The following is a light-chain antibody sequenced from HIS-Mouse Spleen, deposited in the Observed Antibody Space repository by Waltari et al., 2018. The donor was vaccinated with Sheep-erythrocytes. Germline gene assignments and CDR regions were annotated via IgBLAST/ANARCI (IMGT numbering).Light chain of an antibody. CDR3: CSYAGSSTPWV. CDR2: EGS. J-gene: IGLJ3*02. V-gene: IGLV2-23*01. Sequence: QSALTQPASVSGSPGQSITISCTGTSSDVGSYNLVPWYQQHPGKAPKPMIYEGSKRPSLVSNRFSGSKSGNTASLTISGLQAEDEADYYCCSYAGSSTPWVFGGGTKLTVL. CDR1: SSDVGSYNL.